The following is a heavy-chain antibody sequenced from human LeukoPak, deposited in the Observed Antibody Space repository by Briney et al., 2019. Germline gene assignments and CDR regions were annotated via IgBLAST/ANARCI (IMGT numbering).Heavy chain of an antibody. CDR1: GFTFSDYY. J-gene: IGHJ4*02. CDR3: ARNKKGDRYTYGHDY. D-gene: IGHD5-18*01. V-gene: IGHV3-11*04. CDR2: ISSSGSTI. Sequence: GGSLRLSCAASGFTFSDYYMSWIRQAPGKGPEWVSYISSSGSTIYYADSVKGRFTISRDNAKNSLYLQMNSLRAEDTAVYYCARNKKGDRYTYGHDYWGQGTLVTVSS.